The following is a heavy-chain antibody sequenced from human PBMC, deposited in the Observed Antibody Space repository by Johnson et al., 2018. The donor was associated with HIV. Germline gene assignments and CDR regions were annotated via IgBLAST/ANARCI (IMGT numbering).Heavy chain of an antibody. CDR3: ARGGPFHAFDI. CDR2: ISYDGSNK. Sequence: QVLLVESGGGVVQPGRSLRLSCAASGFTFSSYAMHWVRQAPGKGLEWVAVISYDGSNKYYADSVKGRFTISRDNSKNTLFLQMNSLRAEDTAMYFCARGGPFHAFDIWGHGTTVTVSS. D-gene: IGHD2-21*01. CDR1: GFTFSSYA. J-gene: IGHJ3*02. V-gene: IGHV3-30-3*01.